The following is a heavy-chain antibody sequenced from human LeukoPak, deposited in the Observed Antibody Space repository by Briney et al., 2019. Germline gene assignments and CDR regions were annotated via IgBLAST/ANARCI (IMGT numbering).Heavy chain of an antibody. CDR3: ARNNGMDV. CDR2: VNRDGSET. V-gene: IGHV3-7*03. J-gene: IGHJ6*02. Sequence: GGSLRLSCAASGSSLSSHWMTWVRQVPGRGPGWVANVNRDGSETYYLDSVKGRFTISKDNAKNSLYLQMNRLRAEDTALYHCARNNGMDVWGQGTTVIVSS. CDR1: GSSLSSHW.